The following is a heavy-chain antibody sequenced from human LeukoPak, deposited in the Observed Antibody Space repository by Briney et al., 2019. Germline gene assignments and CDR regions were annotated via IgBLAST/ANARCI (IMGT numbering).Heavy chain of an antibody. CDR1: GFIFSSYA. V-gene: IGHV3-23*01. D-gene: IGHD3-22*01. CDR2: ISGSGGST. Sequence: GGTLRLSCASSGFIFSSYAMSWVRQAPGRGREGVSAISGSGGSTYYADSVKGRFTISRDNSKNTLSLQMNSLRAEATDVYYCDQAPDAHCNSSGYYFFYGEYWGQGTLVTVSS. CDR3: DQAPDAHCNSSGYYFFYGEY. J-gene: IGHJ4*02.